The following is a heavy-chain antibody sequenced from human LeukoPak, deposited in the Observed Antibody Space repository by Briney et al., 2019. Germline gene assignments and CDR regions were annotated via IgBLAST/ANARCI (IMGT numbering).Heavy chain of an antibody. V-gene: IGHV3-15*01. Sequence: GGSLRLSCGAFGFTFSVAWMSWVRQAPGKGMEWVGRIKSKTDGGTTDYAAPVKGRFIISRDDSKNTLYLQMNSLRAEDTAVYYCARGAIVATWIDDEYYFDYWGQGTLVTVSS. D-gene: IGHD5-12*01. CDR3: ARGAIVATWIDDEYYFDY. CDR2: IKSKTDGGTT. J-gene: IGHJ4*02. CDR1: GFTFSVAW.